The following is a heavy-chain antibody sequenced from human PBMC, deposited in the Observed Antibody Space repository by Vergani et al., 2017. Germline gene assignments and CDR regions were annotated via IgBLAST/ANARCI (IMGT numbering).Heavy chain of an antibody. CDR3: ARTNYQLPFDY. CDR1: GGTFSSYA. D-gene: IGHD2-2*01. J-gene: IGHJ4*02. Sequence: QVQLVQSGAEVKKPGSSVKVSCKASGGTFSSYAISWVRQAPGQGLEWMGGIIPIFGTANYAQNFQGRVTITAEESTSTAHIELSSLRSEDAAVYYCARTNYQLPFDYWGQGTLVTVSS. CDR2: IIPIFGTA. V-gene: IGHV1-69*01.